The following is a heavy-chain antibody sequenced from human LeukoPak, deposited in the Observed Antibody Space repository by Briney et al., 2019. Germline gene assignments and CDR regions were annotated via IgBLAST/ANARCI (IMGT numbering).Heavy chain of an antibody. CDR1: GFTFSNFG. V-gene: IGHV3-23*01. J-gene: IGHJ4*02. D-gene: IGHD3-22*01. CDR2: ITGSGGRT. Sequence: GGSLPLSCPASGFTFSNFGLSWVRQAPGKGLEWVSSITGSGGRTHYADSVKGRFTISRDNSKNTLNLQMNSLSAEDTAVYYCAKDQDYDSSGYYPYHFDYWGQGTLVTVSS. CDR3: AKDQDYDSSGYYPYHFDY.